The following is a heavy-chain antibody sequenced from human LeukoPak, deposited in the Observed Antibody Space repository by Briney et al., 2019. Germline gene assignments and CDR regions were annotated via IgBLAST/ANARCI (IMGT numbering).Heavy chain of an antibody. Sequence: ASVKVSCKASGYTFTSYGISWVRQAPGQGLEWMGWISAYNGNTNYAQKLQGRVTMTTDTSTSTAYMELRSLRSDDTAVYYCAREPSGIAAAEDPPFDYWGQGTLVTVSS. J-gene: IGHJ4*02. V-gene: IGHV1-18*01. D-gene: IGHD6-13*01. CDR2: ISAYNGNT. CDR3: AREPSGIAAAEDPPFDY. CDR1: GYTFTSYG.